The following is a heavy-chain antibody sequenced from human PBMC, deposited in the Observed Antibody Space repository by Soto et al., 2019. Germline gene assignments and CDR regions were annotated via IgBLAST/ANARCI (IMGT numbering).Heavy chain of an antibody. CDR2: ISYDGSNK. Sequence: GGSLRLSFAASGFTFSSYGIPWVSQDPGKGLEWVAVISYDGSNKEYADSVKGRFTISRANTKDTLELQLNSLRAEGTAVYYCAKDRGNWNNHYGMDVLGQGTTVTVS. J-gene: IGHJ6*02. CDR3: AKDRGNWNNHYGMDV. D-gene: IGHD1-1*01. V-gene: IGHV3-30*18. CDR1: GFTFSSYG.